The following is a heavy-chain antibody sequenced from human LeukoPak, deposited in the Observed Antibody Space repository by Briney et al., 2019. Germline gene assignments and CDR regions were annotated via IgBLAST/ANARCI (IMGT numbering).Heavy chain of an antibody. V-gene: IGHV1-46*01. Sequence: ASVKVSCKASGYTFTSYYMHWVQQAPGQGLEWMGIVNPSGGSTSYAQKFQGRVTMTRDMSTSTVYMELSSLRSDDTAVYYCARDVGAAVASDYWGQGTLVTVSS. CDR2: VNPSGGST. CDR3: ARDVGAAVASDY. D-gene: IGHD6-19*01. CDR1: GYTFTSYY. J-gene: IGHJ4*02.